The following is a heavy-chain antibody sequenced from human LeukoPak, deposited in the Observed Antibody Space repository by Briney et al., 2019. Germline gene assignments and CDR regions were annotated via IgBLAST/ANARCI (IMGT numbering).Heavy chain of an antibody. Sequence: VSVKVSCKASGYTFTSYYMHWVRQAPGQGLEWMGIINPSGGSTSYAQKFQGRVTMTRDMSTSTVYMELSSLRSEDTAVYYCAREGYYYDSSGYYLDYWGQGTLVTVSS. CDR2: INPSGGST. J-gene: IGHJ4*02. CDR3: AREGYYYDSSGYYLDY. D-gene: IGHD3-22*01. CDR1: GYTFTSYY. V-gene: IGHV1-46*01.